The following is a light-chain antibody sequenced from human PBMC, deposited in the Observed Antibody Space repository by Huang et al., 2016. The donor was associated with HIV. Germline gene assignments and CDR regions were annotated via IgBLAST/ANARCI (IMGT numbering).Light chain of an antibody. V-gene: IGKV4-1*01. CDR1: QTVLYSLNKKNY. J-gene: IGKJ1*01. CDR3: LQYYSVPQT. CDR2: WAT. Sequence: DIVMTQSPDSLAVSPGERATINCKSSQTVLYSLNKKNYLAWFQQKPGRPPKLLIYWATTREAGGPDRFSGSGSGTDFTLTINNLQAEDVAVYFCLQYYSVPQTFGHGTKVEIK.